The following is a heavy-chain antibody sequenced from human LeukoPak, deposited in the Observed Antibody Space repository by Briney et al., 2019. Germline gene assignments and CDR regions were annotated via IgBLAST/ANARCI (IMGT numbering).Heavy chain of an antibody. Sequence: GGSLRLSCAASGFTFSNAWMSWVRQAPGKGLEWDGRITSKTYSETTDYPAPVKGRFTISRDDSKNTVYLEMNSLETEDTAVYYCTTATSYWGQGSLVTVSS. CDR2: ITSKTYSETT. J-gene: IGHJ4*02. V-gene: IGHV3-15*01. CDR3: TTATSY. CDR1: GFTFSNAW.